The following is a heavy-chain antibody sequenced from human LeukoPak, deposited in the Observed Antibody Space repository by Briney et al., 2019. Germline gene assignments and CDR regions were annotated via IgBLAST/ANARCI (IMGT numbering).Heavy chain of an antibody. J-gene: IGHJ6*04. V-gene: IGHV3-7*03. CDR2: IKQDGSEK. Sequence: PGGSLRLSCAASGFTFSSYWMSWVRQAPGKGLEWVANIKQDGSEKYYVDSVKGRFTISRDNAKNSLYLQMNSLRAEDTAVYYCARVPVYSSSLAGMDVWGKGTTVTVSS. CDR1: GFTFSSYW. D-gene: IGHD6-13*01. CDR3: ARVPVYSSSLAGMDV.